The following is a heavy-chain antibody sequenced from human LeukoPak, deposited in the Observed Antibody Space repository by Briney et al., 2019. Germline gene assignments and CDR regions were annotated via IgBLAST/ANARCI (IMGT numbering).Heavy chain of an antibody. CDR1: GYTFTSYG. D-gene: IGHD2-2*02. CDR3: ARVRIVVVPAAILRVDWFDP. V-gene: IGHV1-18*01. Sequence: ASVKVSCKASGYTFTSYGISWVRQAPGQGLEWMGWISAYNGNTNYAQKLQGRVTMTTDTSTSTAYMELRSLRSDDTAVYYCARVRIVVVPAAILRVDWFDPWGQGTLVIVSS. CDR2: ISAYNGNT. J-gene: IGHJ5*02.